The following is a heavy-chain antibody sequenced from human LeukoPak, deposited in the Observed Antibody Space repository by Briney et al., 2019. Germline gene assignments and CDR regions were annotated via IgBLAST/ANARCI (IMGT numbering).Heavy chain of an antibody. CDR1: GGSFSGYY. J-gene: IGHJ4*02. CDR2: INPRGST. V-gene: IGHV4-34*01. Sequence: SETLSLTCGLYGGSFSGYYWSWIRQPPGKGLEWIGEINPRGSTNYNPSLKSRVTLSADTSKNQFSLTLNSVTAADTAVYYCARRRLGYYFDYWGQGTLVTVSS. CDR3: ARRRLGYYFDY. D-gene: IGHD5-24*01.